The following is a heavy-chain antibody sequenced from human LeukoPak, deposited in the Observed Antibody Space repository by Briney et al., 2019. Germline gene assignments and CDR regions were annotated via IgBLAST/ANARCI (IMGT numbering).Heavy chain of an antibody. V-gene: IGHV4-39*07. CDR3: ARDYRLTQIQY. D-gene: IGHD1-26*01. Sequence: SETLSLTCTVSGGSISSSTYYWGWIRQPPGKGLEWIGSIYYTGSTYYNPSLKSRVTISVDTSKNQFSLRLSSVTAADTAVYYCARDYRLTQIQYWGQGTLVTVSS. J-gene: IGHJ1*01. CDR1: GGSISSSTYY. CDR2: IYYTGST.